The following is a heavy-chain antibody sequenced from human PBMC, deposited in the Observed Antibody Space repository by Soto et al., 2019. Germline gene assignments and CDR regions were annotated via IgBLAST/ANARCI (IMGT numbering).Heavy chain of an antibody. J-gene: IGHJ4*02. CDR2: ISAYNGNT. V-gene: IGHV1-18*01. CDR1: AYTFSNYG. Sequence: ASVKVSCKASAYTFSNYGINLLRQAPGKGLEWMGLISAYNGNTNYAQKFQGRVTMTADTSTSTAYMELRSLRSDDTAVYYCASSVTMVLYYWGQGTLVTVSS. D-gene: IGHD3-10*01. CDR3: ASSVTMVLYY.